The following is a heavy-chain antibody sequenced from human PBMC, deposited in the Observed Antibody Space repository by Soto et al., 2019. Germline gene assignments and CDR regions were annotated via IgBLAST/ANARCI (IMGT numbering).Heavy chain of an antibody. CDR2: IYYSGST. CDR3: ARGLFNAYGGFYYFDL. V-gene: IGHV4-39*01. CDR1: GDSMSSTTYY. Sequence: SETLSLTCTVSGDSMSSTTYYWGWIRQPPGKGLEWIGSIYYSGSTFYNPSLKSRVTISVDTSKNQFSLKVRSVTAGDTAVYYCARGLFNAYGGFYYFDLWGQGTLVTVSS. D-gene: IGHD3-16*01. J-gene: IGHJ4*02.